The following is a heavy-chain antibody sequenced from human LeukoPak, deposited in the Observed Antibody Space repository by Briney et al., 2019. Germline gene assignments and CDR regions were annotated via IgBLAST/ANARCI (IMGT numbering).Heavy chain of an antibody. V-gene: IGHV4-61*02. D-gene: IGHD3-3*01. CDR1: GGSISSGSYY. CDR2: IYTSGST. CDR3: ARVVDFWSGYIAFDI. J-gene: IGHJ3*02. Sequence: SETLSLTCTVSGGSISSGSYYWSWIRQPAGKGLEWIGRIYTSGSTNYNPSLKSRVTISVDTSKNQFSLKLSSVTAADTAVYYCARVVDFWSGYIAFDIWGQGTMVTVSS.